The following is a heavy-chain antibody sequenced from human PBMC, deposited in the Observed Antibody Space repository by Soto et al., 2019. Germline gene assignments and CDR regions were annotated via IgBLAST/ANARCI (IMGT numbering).Heavy chain of an antibody. CDR1: RYTFTTYG. Sequence: ASVKVSCRASRYTFTTYGVSWVRQAPGQGLEWMGWISAYNGDTNYAQDLQGRLTMTTDTSTSTAYMELRSLTSDDTAIYYCARDKRATWNAPYNWFDPWGQGTLVTVSS. CDR3: ARDKRATWNAPYNWFDP. CDR2: ISAYNGDT. D-gene: IGHD1-1*01. J-gene: IGHJ5*02. V-gene: IGHV1-18*01.